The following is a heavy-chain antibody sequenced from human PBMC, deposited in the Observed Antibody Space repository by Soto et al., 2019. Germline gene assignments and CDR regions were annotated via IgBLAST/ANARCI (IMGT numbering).Heavy chain of an antibody. CDR3: AHRIAAPGRTLDY. J-gene: IGHJ4*02. V-gene: IGHV2-5*01. Sequence: QITLEESGPTLVRPTQTLTLTCTVSGFSLSTDAVGVAWIRQPPGKALEWLALIYWNDEARYKSSLNNRLTITKDTSKNQVVPTMTDMAPLDTATYFCAHRIAAPGRTLDYWGQGILVTVSS. CDR1: GFSLSTDAVG. D-gene: IGHD6-13*01. CDR2: IYWNDEA.